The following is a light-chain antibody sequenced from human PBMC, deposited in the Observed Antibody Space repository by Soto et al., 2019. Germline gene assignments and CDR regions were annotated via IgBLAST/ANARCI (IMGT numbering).Light chain of an antibody. J-gene: IGKJ1*01. Sequence: EIVMTQAPATLSVSPGERVTLSCRPSQSVSSNLVWYQQKPGQAPRVLIYSASARATGVPARFSGSGSGTEVTRNISSLQSEDFAVYYCQQFKTRRWTFGQGTKLEIK. V-gene: IGKV3-15*01. CDR3: QQFKTRRWT. CDR2: SAS. CDR1: QSVSSN.